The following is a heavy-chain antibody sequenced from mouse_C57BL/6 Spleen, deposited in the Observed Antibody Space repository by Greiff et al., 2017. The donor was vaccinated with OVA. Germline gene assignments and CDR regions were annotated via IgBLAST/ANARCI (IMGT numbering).Heavy chain of an antibody. CDR1: GYTFTSYG. Sequence: QVQLKQPGAELVKPGASVKLSCKASGYTFTSYGITWVKQRPGQGLEWIGDIYPGSGSTNYNEKFKSKATLTVDKSSSTAYMQLSSLTSEDSAVYYFARWELTVYYYALDYWGQGTSVTVSA. D-gene: IGHD4-1*01. CDR3: ARWELTVYYYALDY. V-gene: IGHV1-55*01. CDR2: IYPGSGST. J-gene: IGHJ4*01.